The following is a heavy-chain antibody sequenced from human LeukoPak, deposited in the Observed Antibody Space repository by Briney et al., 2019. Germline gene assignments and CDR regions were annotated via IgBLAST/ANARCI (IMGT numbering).Heavy chain of an antibody. Sequence: SVKVSCKASGYTFTSYAISWVRQAPGQGLEWMGGIIPIFGTANYAQKFQGRVTITADESTSTAYMELSSLRSEDTAVYYCARDLWFGELSEGDAFDIWGQGTMVTVSS. CDR1: GYTFTSYA. CDR3: ARDLWFGELSEGDAFDI. CDR2: IIPIFGTA. D-gene: IGHD3-10*01. J-gene: IGHJ3*02. V-gene: IGHV1-69*13.